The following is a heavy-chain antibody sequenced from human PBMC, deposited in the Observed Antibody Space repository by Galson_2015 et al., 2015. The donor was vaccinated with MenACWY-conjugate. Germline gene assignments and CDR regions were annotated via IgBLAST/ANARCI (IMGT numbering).Heavy chain of an antibody. V-gene: IGHV4-59*08. D-gene: IGHD7-27*01. J-gene: IGHJ4*02. CDR2: IRDTGSL. CDR3: ARVPTWGSSFGYFGE. CDR1: GGSIRSPH. Sequence: LTCTVSGGSIRSPHWSWFRQPPGTGPEWLAYIRDTGSLKDNPSLKSRVTMSADKSNNQFSLRLISGTAAATAVYYCARVPTWGSSFGYFGEWGQGILVAGSS.